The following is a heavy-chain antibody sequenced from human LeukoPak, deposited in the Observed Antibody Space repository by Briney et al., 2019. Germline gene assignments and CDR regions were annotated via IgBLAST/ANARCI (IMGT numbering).Heavy chain of an antibody. Sequence: SETLSLTCTVSGGSIRSGDYYWSWIRQPPGKGLEWIGYIYYTGSTNYNPSLKSRVTISVDTSENQFSLKLSSVTAADTAVYYCAREGTRINYYFDYWGQGTLVTVSS. CDR1: GGSIRSGDYY. CDR3: AREGTRINYYFDY. V-gene: IGHV4-61*08. D-gene: IGHD2/OR15-2a*01. CDR2: IYYTGST. J-gene: IGHJ4*02.